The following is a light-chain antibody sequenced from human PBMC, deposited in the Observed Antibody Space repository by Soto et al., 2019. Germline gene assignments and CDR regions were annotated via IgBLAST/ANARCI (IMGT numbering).Light chain of an antibody. Sequence: QSVLTQPPSASGSPGQSVTISCTGTSSDVGSYNYVSWYQQHPGKAHKLMIYEVSKRPSGVPDRFSGSKSGSTASLTVSGLQAEDEAHYYCSSYAGNNLRVFGGGTKLTVL. CDR3: SSYAGNNLRV. CDR2: EVS. V-gene: IGLV2-8*01. J-gene: IGLJ3*02. CDR1: SSDVGSYNY.